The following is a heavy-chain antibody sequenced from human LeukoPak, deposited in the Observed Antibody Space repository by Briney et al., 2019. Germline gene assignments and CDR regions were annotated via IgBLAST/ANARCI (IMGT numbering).Heavy chain of an antibody. CDR1: GFSVNSKY. D-gene: IGHD3-9*01. CDR3: AKAHTTSLLTAYYCFDY. J-gene: IGHJ4*02. CDR2: VSGSGGNT. Sequence: PGGSLRLSCAASGFSVNSKYMNWVRQAPGKGLEWVSTVSGSGGNTYYADSVKGRFTISRDNSKNTLYLHMNNLTAEDTAVYHCAKAHTTSLLTAYYCFDYWGQGTLVTVSS. V-gene: IGHV3-23*01.